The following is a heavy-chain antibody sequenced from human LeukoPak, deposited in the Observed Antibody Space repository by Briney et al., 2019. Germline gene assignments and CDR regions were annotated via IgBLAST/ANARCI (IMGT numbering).Heavy chain of an antibody. J-gene: IGHJ4*02. CDR2: ISYDGSNK. CDR1: GFTFSSYG. V-gene: IGHV3-30*18. Sequence: GGSLRLSCAASGFTFSSYGMHWVRQAPGKGLEWVAVISYDGSNKYYADSVKGRFTISRDNSKNTLYLQMNSLRVEDTAVYYCAKEGSGYYYVDYWGQGTLVTVSS. D-gene: IGHD3-22*01. CDR3: AKEGSGYYYVDY.